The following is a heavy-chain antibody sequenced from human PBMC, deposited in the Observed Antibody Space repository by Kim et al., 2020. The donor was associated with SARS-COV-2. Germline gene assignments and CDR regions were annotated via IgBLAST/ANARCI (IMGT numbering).Heavy chain of an antibody. V-gene: IGHV1-24*01. CDR1: GYTLTELS. Sequence: ASVKVSCKVSGYTLTELSMHWVRQAPGKGLEWMGGFDPEDGETIYAQKFQGRVTMTEDTSTDTAYMELSSLRAGDTAVYYCATTPALGNDYPRYYYMDVWGKGTTVTVSS. J-gene: IGHJ6*03. CDR3: ATTPALGNDYPRYYYMDV. D-gene: IGHD4-17*01. CDR2: FDPEDGET.